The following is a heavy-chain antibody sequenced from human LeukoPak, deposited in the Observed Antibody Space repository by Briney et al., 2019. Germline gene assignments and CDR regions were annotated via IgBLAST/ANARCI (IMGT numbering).Heavy chain of an antibody. D-gene: IGHD6-25*01. Sequence: PGGSLRLSCAASGFTFSDYYMSWIRQPPGKGLEWIGEINHSGSTNYNPSLKSRVTISVDTSKNQFSLKLSSVTAADTAVYYCARGPPPPRPYYYYGMDVWGQGTTVTVSS. CDR2: INHSGST. CDR3: ARGPPPPRPYYYYGMDV. V-gene: IGHV4-34*01. J-gene: IGHJ6*02. CDR1: GFTFSDYY.